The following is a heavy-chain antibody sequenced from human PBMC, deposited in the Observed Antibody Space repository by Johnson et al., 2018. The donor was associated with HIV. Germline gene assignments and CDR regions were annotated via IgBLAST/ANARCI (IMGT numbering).Heavy chain of an antibody. CDR2: LSYDGSNK. CDR1: GFTFSSYA. J-gene: IGHJ3*02. V-gene: IGHV3-30-3*01. Sequence: VQLVESGGGVVQPGRSLRLSCAASGFTFSSYAMHWVRQAPGKGLEWVAVLSYDGSNKYYADSVKGRFTISRDNSKNTLYLQMNSLRAEDTAVYYCARALTTDAFDIWGQGTMVTVSS. CDR3: ARALTTDAFDI. D-gene: IGHD4-17*01.